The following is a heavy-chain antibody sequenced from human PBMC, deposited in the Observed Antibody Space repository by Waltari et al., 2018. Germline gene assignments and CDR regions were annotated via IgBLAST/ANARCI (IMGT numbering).Heavy chain of an antibody. V-gene: IGHV3-30*18. CDR1: GFTFSSYG. D-gene: IGHD6-19*01. Sequence: QVQLVESGGGVVQPGRSLRLSCAASGFTFSSYGMHWVRQAPGKGLEWVAVISYDGSNKYYADSVKGRFTISRDNSKNTLYLQMNSLRAEDTAVYYCAKGYQQWLADYWGQGTLVTVSS. CDR2: ISYDGSNK. J-gene: IGHJ4*02. CDR3: AKGYQQWLADY.